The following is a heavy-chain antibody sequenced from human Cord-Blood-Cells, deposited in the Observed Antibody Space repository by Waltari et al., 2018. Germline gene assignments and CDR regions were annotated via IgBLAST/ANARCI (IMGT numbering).Heavy chain of an antibody. Sequence: QVQLVQSGAEVKKPGASVKVSCKASGYTFTGYYMHWVRQAPGQGLEWIGWINPNSGGTNNAQKFQGRGTRTRDTSISTAYMELSRLRSDDTAVYYCARGGYFDYWGQGTLVTVSS. CDR1: GYTFTGYY. CDR2: INPNSGGT. J-gene: IGHJ4*02. CDR3: ARGGYFDY. V-gene: IGHV1-2*02.